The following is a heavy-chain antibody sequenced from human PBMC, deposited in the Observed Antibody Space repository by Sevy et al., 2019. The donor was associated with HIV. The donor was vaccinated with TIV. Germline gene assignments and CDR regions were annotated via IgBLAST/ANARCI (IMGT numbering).Heavy chain of an antibody. CDR1: GFTFSSYS. V-gene: IGHV3-21*01. D-gene: IGHD1-26*01. CDR3: ASSVLDSGSRASAFDI. Sequence: GSLRLSCAASGFTFSSYSMNWVRQAPGKGLEWVSSISSSSSYIYYADSVKGRFTISRDNAKNSLYLQMNGLRAEDTAVYYCASSVLDSGSRASAFDIWGQGTMVTVSS. J-gene: IGHJ3*02. CDR2: ISSSSSYI.